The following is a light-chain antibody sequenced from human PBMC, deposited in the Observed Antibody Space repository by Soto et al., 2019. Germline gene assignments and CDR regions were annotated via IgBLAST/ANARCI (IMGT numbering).Light chain of an antibody. CDR1: QSVLYTSNSKNY. J-gene: IGKJ1*01. Sequence: DVLMTQSPDSLAVSLGERATINCTSSQSVLYTSNSKNYLAWYQQRPGQPPKLLVYWASTRDSGVPERFSGSGSGTDFSLTISSLQAEDVAVYYCQQSYSIPRTFDQGTKVAV. CDR2: WAS. V-gene: IGKV4-1*01. CDR3: QQSYSIPRT.